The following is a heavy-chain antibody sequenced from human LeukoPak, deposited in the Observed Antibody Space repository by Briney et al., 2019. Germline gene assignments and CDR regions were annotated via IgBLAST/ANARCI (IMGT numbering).Heavy chain of an antibody. Sequence: SETLSLTCTVPGGSMSSGNYYWTWIRKPAGKRLEWIGRIYGTGSTDYNPSLKSRVTISIDKSKKQFSLKVRSVTAADTAIYFCARDGCSSASCLNWFDPWGQGIQVTVSS. CDR1: GGSMSSGNYY. D-gene: IGHD2-2*01. V-gene: IGHV4-61*02. CDR3: ARDGCSSASCLNWFDP. J-gene: IGHJ5*02. CDR2: IYGTGST.